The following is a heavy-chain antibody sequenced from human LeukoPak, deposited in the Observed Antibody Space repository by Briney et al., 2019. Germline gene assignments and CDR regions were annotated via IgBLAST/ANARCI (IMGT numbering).Heavy chain of an antibody. CDR3: ARGGHGAKDYYYGMDV. J-gene: IGHJ6*02. CDR1: GFTFSSYA. CDR2: ISYDGSNK. V-gene: IGHV3-30-3*01. Sequence: GGSLTLSCAVYGFTFSSYAMHWVRQAPGKGLEWVAVISYDGSNKYYADSVKGRFTISRDNSKNTLYLQMNSLRAEDTAVYYCARGGHGAKDYYYGMDVWGQGTTVTVSS. D-gene: IGHD3-16*01.